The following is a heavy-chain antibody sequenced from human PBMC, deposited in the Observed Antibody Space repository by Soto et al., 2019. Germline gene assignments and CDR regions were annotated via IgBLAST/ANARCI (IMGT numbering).Heavy chain of an antibody. CDR3: AREVLVRGIKYHAMDV. D-gene: IGHD3-10*01. V-gene: IGHV3-33*01. J-gene: IGHJ6*02. CDR1: GFTFSSYG. Sequence: QVQLVESGGGVVQPGRSLSLSCAASGFTFSSYGIHWDRQAPGKGLEWVAVIWSDGSNKYYADSVKGRFTISRDNTKNTLYLQMNSLRAEDTAVYYCAREVLVRGIKYHAMDVWGQGTTVTVSS. CDR2: IWSDGSNK.